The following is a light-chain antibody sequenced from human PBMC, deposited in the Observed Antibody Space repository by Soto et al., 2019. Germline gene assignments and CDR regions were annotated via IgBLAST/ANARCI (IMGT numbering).Light chain of an antibody. CDR1: QSISSW. CDR3: QYYTAFWT. J-gene: IGKJ1*01. Sequence: DLQMTQSPSTLSASVGDRVTITCRASQSISSWLAWYQQKPGKAPKLLIYKASSLQSGVPSRFSGSGSGTEFSLSISSLQPDDFATYYCQYYTAFWTFGQGTKVEMK. V-gene: IGKV1-5*03. CDR2: KAS.